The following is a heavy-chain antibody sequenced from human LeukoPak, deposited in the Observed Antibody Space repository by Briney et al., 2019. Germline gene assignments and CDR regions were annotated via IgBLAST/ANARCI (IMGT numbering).Heavy chain of an antibody. D-gene: IGHD4-11*01. CDR2: ISYDGSNK. Sequence: PGGSLRLSCAASRFTFSSYTMHWVRQAPGTGLEWVAVISYDGSNKYYADSVKGRFTISRDNAKNSLYLQMNSLRAEDTAVYYCARDNTVTTHYYYYYGMDVWGQGATVTVSS. V-gene: IGHV3-30*04. CDR1: RFTFSSYT. CDR3: ARDNTVTTHYYYYYGMDV. J-gene: IGHJ6*02.